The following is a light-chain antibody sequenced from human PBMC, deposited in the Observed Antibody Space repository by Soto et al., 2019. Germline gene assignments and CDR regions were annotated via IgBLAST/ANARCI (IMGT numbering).Light chain of an antibody. CDR1: SSDVGGYNY. CDR3: SSYTTSRTLLDV. J-gene: IGLJ1*01. V-gene: IGLV2-14*01. Sequence: QSALTQPASVSGSPGQSITISCTGTSSDVGGYNYVSWYQQHPGKAPQLMIYAVSTRPSGVSTRFSGSKSGNTASLTISGLQAEDEADYHCSSYTTSRTLLDVFGTGTKFTVL. CDR2: AVS.